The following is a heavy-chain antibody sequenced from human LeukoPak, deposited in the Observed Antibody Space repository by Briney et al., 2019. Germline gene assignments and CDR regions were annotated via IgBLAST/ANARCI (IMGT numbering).Heavy chain of an antibody. V-gene: IGHV4-39*07. J-gene: IGHJ4*02. CDR2: IYYTGGT. D-gene: IGHD1-26*01. CDR3: ARVSDGRAFDY. Sequence: SENLSLTCTVSGGSITSANYYWACIRQPPGKGLEWIGSIYYTGGTYYNPSLKSRVTISVDTSKNQFSLNLSSVTAADTAVYYCARVSDGRAFDYWGQGTLVTVSS. CDR1: GGSITSANYY.